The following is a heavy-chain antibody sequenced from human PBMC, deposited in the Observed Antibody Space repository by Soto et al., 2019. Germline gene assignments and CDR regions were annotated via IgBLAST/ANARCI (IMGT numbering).Heavy chain of an antibody. Sequence: GGSLILSCAASGFTFSSYAMSWVRQAPGKGLEWVSAISGSGGSTYYADSVKGRFTISRDNSKNTLYLQMNSLRAEDTAVYYCAKGNYYDSSGYYADYWGQGTLVTVSS. CDR3: AKGNYYDSSGYYADY. CDR1: GFTFSSYA. V-gene: IGHV3-23*01. CDR2: ISGSGGST. J-gene: IGHJ4*02. D-gene: IGHD3-22*01.